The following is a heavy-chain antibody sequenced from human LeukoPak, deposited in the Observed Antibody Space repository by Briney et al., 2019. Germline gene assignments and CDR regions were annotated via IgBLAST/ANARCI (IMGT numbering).Heavy chain of an antibody. CDR3: ARDQEWELLLVLDY. V-gene: IGHV1-2*02. CDR1: GYTLTGYY. CDR2: INPNSGGT. J-gene: IGHJ4*02. D-gene: IGHD1-26*01. Sequence: GASVKVSCKASGYTLTGYYMHWVRQAPGQGLEWMGWINPNSGGTNYAQKFQGRVTMTRDTSISTTYMELSRLRSDDTAVYYCARDQEWELLLVLDYWGQGTLVTVSS.